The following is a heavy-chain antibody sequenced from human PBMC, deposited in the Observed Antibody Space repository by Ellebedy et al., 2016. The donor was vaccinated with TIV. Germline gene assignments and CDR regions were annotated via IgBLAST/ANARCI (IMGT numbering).Heavy chain of an antibody. CDR2: IYHSGST. CDR3: ARGLLLRKWLLLGY. D-gene: IGHD3-22*01. V-gene: IGHV4-4*02. CDR1: GGSISSSNW. Sequence: SETLSLTXAVSGGSISSSNWWSWVRQPPGKGLEWIGEIYHSGSTNYNLSLKSRVTISVDTSKNQFSLKLSSVTAADTAVYYCARGLLLRKWLLLGYWGQGTLVTVSS. J-gene: IGHJ4*02.